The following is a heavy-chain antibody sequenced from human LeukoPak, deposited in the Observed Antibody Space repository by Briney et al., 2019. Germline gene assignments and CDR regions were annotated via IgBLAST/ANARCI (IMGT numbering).Heavy chain of an antibody. CDR2: IYHSGST. CDR3: ARLAYCGGDCYYRHPGFDY. Sequence: SETLSLTCAVSGGSISSSNWWSWVRQPPGKGLEWIGEIYHSGSTNYNPSLKGRVTISVDKSKNQFSLKLSSVTAADTAVYYCARLAYCGGDCYYRHPGFDYWGQGTLVTVSS. J-gene: IGHJ4*02. D-gene: IGHD2-21*02. V-gene: IGHV4-4*02. CDR1: GGSISSSNW.